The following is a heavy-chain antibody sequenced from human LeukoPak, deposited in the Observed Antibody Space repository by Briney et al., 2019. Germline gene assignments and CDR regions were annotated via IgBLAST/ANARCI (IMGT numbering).Heavy chain of an antibody. V-gene: IGHV3-23*01. CDR2: ITKSGDQT. CDR3: VKSAGKDGYRDVFDI. CDR1: GITFSNSA. J-gene: IGHJ3*02. D-gene: IGHD5-24*01. Sequence: GGSLRLSCVPSGITFSNSALSWVRQAPGKGLEWVSTITKSGDQTHYADSVRGSFTISRDIFKNTLYLQMNSLRAEDTAVYHCVKSAGKDGYRDVFDIWGQGTVVTVSS.